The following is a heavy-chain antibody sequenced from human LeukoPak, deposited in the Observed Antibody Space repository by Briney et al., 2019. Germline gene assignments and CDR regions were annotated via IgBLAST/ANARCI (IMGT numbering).Heavy chain of an antibody. Sequence: GGSLRLSCAASAFTFSNYGMHWVRQAPGKGLEWMSFIKYDGTDTYYADSVKGRFTISRDNSNNTLFLQMNSLRAEDTAVYYCAKDKTRIDSSFDYWGQGTLVTVSS. CDR1: AFTFSNYG. V-gene: IGHV3-30*02. J-gene: IGHJ4*02. D-gene: IGHD3-22*01. CDR3: AKDKTRIDSSFDY. CDR2: IKYDGTDT.